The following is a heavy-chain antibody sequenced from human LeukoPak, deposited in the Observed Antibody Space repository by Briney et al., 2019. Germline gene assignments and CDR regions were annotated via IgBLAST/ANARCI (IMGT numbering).Heavy chain of an antibody. CDR1: GFTFSDYY. D-gene: IGHD4-23*01. CDR3: ARAINEDYGGNSN. Sequence: AGGSLRLSCAASGFTFSDYYMSWVRQAPGKGLEWVSSISSSSSYIYYADSVKGRFTISRDNAKNSLYLQMNSLRAEDTAVYYCARAINEDYGGNSNWGQGTLVTVSS. J-gene: IGHJ4*02. V-gene: IGHV3-21*01. CDR2: ISSSSSYI.